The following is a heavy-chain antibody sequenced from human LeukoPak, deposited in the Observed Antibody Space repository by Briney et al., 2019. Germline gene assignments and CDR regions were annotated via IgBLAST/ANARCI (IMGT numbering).Heavy chain of an antibody. V-gene: IGHV4-59*12. CDR1: GGSISSYY. CDR2: IYYSGST. D-gene: IGHD3-10*01. CDR3: ARGKSITMVRGVIMARYYFDY. Sequence: PSETLSLTCTVSGGSISSYYWSWIRQPPGKGLEWIGYIYYSGSTNYNPSLKSRVTISVDTSKNQFSLKLSSVTAADTAVYYCARGKSITMVRGVIMARYYFDYWGQGTLVTVSS. J-gene: IGHJ4*02.